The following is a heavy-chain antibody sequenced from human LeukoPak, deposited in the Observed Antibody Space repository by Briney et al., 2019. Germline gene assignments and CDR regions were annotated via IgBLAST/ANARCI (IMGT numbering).Heavy chain of an antibody. Sequence: GASVKVSCKASGYTVTGHYLHWVRQAPGQGLEWMGWLNPNSGGTNYAQKFQGRVTMTRDTSINTAYMELNSLTSDDTAMYYCAKAAYSGFSSSYNMDSWGQGTLVTVSS. D-gene: IGHD5-18*01. CDR2: LNPNSGGT. CDR1: GYTVTGHY. CDR3: AKAAYSGFSSSYNMDS. V-gene: IGHV1-2*02. J-gene: IGHJ4*02.